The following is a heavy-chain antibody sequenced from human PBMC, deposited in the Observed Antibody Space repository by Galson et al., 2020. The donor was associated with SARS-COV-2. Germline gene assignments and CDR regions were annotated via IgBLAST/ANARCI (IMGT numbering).Heavy chain of an antibody. CDR3: ARQVSWFGEFDY. D-gene: IGHD3-10*01. J-gene: IGHJ4*02. V-gene: IGHV2-5*02. CDR1: GLSLSTSGVG. CDR2: IYWDDDK. Sequence: KMSGPTLVKPTQTLTLTCTFSGLSLSTSGVGVGWIRQPPGKALEWLAVIYWDDDKRYSPSLKSRLIITKDTSKNQVVLTMTNMDPVDTATYYCARQVSWFGEFDYWGQGTLVTVSS.